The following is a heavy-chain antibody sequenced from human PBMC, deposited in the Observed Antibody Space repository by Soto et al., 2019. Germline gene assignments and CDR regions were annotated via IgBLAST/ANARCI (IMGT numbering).Heavy chain of an antibody. CDR1: GDSISSGNKY. Sequence: SETLSLTCTVSGDSISSGNKYWSWIRQPPGKGLEWIGYIFSSGTTYYNPSLKSRLTMSLDTSQNQLSLKLNSVTDADTAVYYCARVPSPFDYYYAMDVWGQGTTVTVSS. CDR2: IFSSGTT. V-gene: IGHV4-30-4*01. J-gene: IGHJ6*02. D-gene: IGHD3-16*01. CDR3: ARVPSPFDYYYAMDV.